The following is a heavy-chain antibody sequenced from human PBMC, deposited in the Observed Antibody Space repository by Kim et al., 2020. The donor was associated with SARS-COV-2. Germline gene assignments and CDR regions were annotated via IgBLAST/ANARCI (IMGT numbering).Heavy chain of an antibody. J-gene: IGHJ4*02. CDR3: ARRQQGFDC. CDR2: VNPSSGDE. V-gene: IGHV1-8*01. Sequence: ASVKVSCKASGYTFTSSEIHWVRQATGQGLEWLAWVNPSSGDEGSSQQFQGRVTMTRNTSINTAYMELSSLRSDVTAVYYCARRQQGFDCWGQGTLVTVSS. CDR1: GYTFTSSE.